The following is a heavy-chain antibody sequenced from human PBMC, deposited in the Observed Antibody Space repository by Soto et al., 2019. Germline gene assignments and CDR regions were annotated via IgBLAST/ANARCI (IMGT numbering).Heavy chain of an antibody. Sequence: AGGSLRLCCAASGFTVSSNYMSGVRQAPGKGLEWVSVIYSGGSTYYADSVKGRFTISRHNSKNTLYLQMNSLRAEDTAVYYCARSDPYCSGGSCYSLFDYWGQGTLVTVSS. V-gene: IGHV3-53*04. CDR3: ARSDPYCSGGSCYSLFDY. J-gene: IGHJ4*02. D-gene: IGHD2-15*01. CDR1: GFTVSSNY. CDR2: IYSGGST.